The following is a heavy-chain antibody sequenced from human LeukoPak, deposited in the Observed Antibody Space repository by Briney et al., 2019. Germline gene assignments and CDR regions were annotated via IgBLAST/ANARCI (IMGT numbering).Heavy chain of an antibody. CDR2: IIPILGIA. CDR1: GGTFSSYA. CDR3: ARGKLIAAADSVFDY. J-gene: IGHJ4*02. Sequence: ASVKVSCKASGGTFSSYAISWVRQAPGQGLEWMGRIIPILGIANYAQKFQGTVTITADKSTSTAYMELSSLRSEDTAVYYCARGKLIAAADSVFDYWGQGTLVTVSS. D-gene: IGHD6-13*01. V-gene: IGHV1-69*04.